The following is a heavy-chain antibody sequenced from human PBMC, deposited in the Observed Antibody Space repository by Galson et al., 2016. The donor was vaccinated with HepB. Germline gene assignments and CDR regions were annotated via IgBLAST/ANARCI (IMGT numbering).Heavy chain of an antibody. CDR1: GFTFINYA. CDR2: ISGTDGRT. J-gene: IGHJ4*02. D-gene: IGHD1-1*01. CDR3: AKESGLWNVKTDFDY. Sequence: SLRLSCAASGFTFINYAMSWVRQAPGKGLEWVSGISGTDGRTLYADSVKGRFTISRDNSKNTLYLQMNSLRADDTAVCYCAKESGLWNVKTDFDYWGQGTVVTVSS. V-gene: IGHV3-23*01.